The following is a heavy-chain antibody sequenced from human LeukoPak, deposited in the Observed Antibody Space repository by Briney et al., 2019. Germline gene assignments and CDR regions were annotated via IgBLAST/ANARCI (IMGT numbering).Heavy chain of an antibody. CDR1: GGSISSGVYY. D-gene: IGHD3-3*01. J-gene: IGHJ4*02. CDR3: AREGVITIFGMVIPGSFDY. Sequence: SETLSLTCTVSGGSISSGVYYWSWIRQPPGKGLEWIGYIYGSGSTDYNPSLKSRITISVDRSENQFSLKLSSVTAADTAVYYCAREGVITIFGMVIPGSFDYWGQGTLDTVSP. CDR2: IYGSGST. V-gene: IGHV4-30-2*01.